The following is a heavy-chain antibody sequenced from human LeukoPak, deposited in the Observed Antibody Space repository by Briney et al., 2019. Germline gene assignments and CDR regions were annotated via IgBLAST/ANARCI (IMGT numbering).Heavy chain of an antibody. Sequence: SETLSLTCTVSGGSISTYYWSWIRQPPGKGLEWIGYIYYSGPTKYTPSLKSRVTISVDTSKNQFSLKLSSVTAADTAVYYCATRYDFWSGYPYWGQGTLVTVSS. J-gene: IGHJ4*02. CDR1: GGSISTYY. CDR2: IYYSGPT. D-gene: IGHD3-3*01. V-gene: IGHV4-59*12. CDR3: ATRYDFWSGYPY.